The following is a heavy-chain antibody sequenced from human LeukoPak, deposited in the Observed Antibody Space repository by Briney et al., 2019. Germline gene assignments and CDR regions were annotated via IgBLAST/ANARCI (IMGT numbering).Heavy chain of an antibody. CDR2: INAYNGNT. V-gene: IGHV1-18*01. CDR1: GYTFISYG. CDR3: ARDGSGNWFDP. J-gene: IGHJ5*02. Sequence: ASVKVSCKASGYTFISYGISWVRQAPGQGLEWMGWINAYNGNTNYAQKFRDRFSMTTDTSTSTAYMELRSLRSDDTAIYYCARDGSGNWFDPWGQGTLVTVSS. D-gene: IGHD3-10*01.